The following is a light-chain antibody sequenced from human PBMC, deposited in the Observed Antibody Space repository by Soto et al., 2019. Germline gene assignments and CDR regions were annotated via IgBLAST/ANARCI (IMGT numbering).Light chain of an antibody. Sequence: DVVMTQSPLSLPVTLGQPASISCRSSQSVVYSDGIAYLTWFQQRPGQSPRRLIYRVSTRDSGVSDRFSGSGSGTDFTLKISRVEAEDVGVYYCMQGTHWPPTFGRGTKVEIK. V-gene: IGKV2-30*01. CDR2: RVS. CDR1: QSVVYSDGIAY. J-gene: IGKJ1*01. CDR3: MQGTHWPPT.